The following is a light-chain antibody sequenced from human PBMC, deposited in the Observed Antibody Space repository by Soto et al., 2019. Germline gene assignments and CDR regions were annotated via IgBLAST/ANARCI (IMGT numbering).Light chain of an antibody. CDR1: QSVLYSSNNKNY. V-gene: IGKV4-1*01. Sequence: DIVMTQSPDSLTVSLGGMATINCRSSQSVLYSSNNKNYLAWYQQKAGQPPRLLINWASTRDSGVPDRFSGSGSGTDFTLTISSLRAEDAAVYSCQQYFRTPITFGGGTKVDIK. CDR3: QQYFRTPIT. J-gene: IGKJ4*01. CDR2: WAS.